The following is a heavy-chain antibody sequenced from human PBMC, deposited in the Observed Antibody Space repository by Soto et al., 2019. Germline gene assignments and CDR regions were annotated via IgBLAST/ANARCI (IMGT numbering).Heavy chain of an antibody. CDR3: THTHGFPHLRSGYPAEYFDL. Sequence: QLTLKESGPTLVKPTQTLTLTWTFSGFSLSTSGVGVGRICQPPGKILDPLALMYCDDDKRFTPSLKSRHTIPKHTSKDHMVLTMSILDPVARATYYCTHTHGFPHLRSGYPAEYFDLWGRGTLVAFSS. CDR1: GFSLSTSGVG. V-gene: IGHV2-5*02. CDR2: MYCDDDK. J-gene: IGHJ2*01. D-gene: IGHD3-22*01.